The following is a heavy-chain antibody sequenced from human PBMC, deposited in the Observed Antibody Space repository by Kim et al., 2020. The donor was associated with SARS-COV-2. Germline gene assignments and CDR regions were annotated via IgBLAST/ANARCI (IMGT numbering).Heavy chain of an antibody. CDR2: LSGSGDNS. V-gene: IGHV3-23*01. CDR3: AKSSLLRFLEWFRSGFDY. J-gene: IGHJ4*02. D-gene: IGHD3-3*01. Sequence: GSLRLSCAASGFTFSNYAMSWVRQAPGKGLEWVSALSGSGDNSYYADSVKGRFTISRDNSKNTLYLQMNNLRAEDTALYYCAKSSLLRFLEWFRSGFDYWGQGTLVTVSS. CDR1: GFTFSNYA.